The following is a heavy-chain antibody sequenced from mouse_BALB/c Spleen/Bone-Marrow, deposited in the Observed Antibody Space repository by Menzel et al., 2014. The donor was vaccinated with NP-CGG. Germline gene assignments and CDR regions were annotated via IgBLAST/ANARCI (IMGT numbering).Heavy chain of an antibody. D-gene: IGHD2-3*01. CDR3: AQHDVFCFDY. Sequence: EVQLQQSGPSLVKPSQTLSLTCSVTGDSITSGYWNWIRKFPGNKLEYMGYISYSGNTYYNPSLKSRISITRDTSKNXCSLQFNSLTPENTPPHYCAQHDVFCFDYWGQGTPLSDS. V-gene: IGHV3-8*02. CDR1: GDSITSGY. J-gene: IGHJ2*01. CDR2: ISYSGNT.